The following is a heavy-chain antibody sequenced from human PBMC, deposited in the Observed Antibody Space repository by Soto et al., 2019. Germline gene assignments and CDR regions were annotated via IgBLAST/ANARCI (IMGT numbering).Heavy chain of an antibody. Sequence: QVQLQQWGAGLLKPSETLSLTCAVYGGSFSGYYWSWIRQPPVKGLEWIGEINHSGGTNYNPSLKSRVTRSVDTSKNQFSLKLSSVTAADTAVFYCARLRWEQPWVFDYWGQGTLVTVSS. D-gene: IGHD1-26*01. CDR1: GGSFSGYY. CDR2: INHSGGT. V-gene: IGHV4-34*02. CDR3: ARLRWEQPWVFDY. J-gene: IGHJ4*02.